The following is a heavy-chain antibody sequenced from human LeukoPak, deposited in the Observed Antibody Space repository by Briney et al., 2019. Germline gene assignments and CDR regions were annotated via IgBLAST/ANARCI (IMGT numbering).Heavy chain of an antibody. Sequence: ASVKVSCKASGYTFTGYYMHWVRQAPGQGLEWMGWINPNSGGTNYAQKFQGRVTMTRDTSISTAYMELSRLRSDDTAVYYCARGGSTIVVVPASNLPSDYWGQGTLVTVSS. CDR2: INPNSGGT. D-gene: IGHD2-2*01. CDR1: GYTFTGYY. CDR3: ARGGSTIVVVPASNLPSDY. J-gene: IGHJ4*02. V-gene: IGHV1-2*02.